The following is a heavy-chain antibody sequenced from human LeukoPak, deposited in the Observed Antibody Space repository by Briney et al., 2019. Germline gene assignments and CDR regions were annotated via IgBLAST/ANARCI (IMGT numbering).Heavy chain of an antibody. Sequence: GGSLRLTCAASGFTFSSYAMSWVRQAPGKGLEWLSATSDSGGSTYYADSVKGRFTISRDNSKNTLYLQMNSLRAEDTAVYYCAIAPRSSSSYYFDYWGQGTLVTVSS. V-gene: IGHV3-23*01. CDR1: GFTFSSYA. D-gene: IGHD6-6*01. CDR3: AIAPRSSSSYYFDY. CDR2: TSDSGGST. J-gene: IGHJ4*02.